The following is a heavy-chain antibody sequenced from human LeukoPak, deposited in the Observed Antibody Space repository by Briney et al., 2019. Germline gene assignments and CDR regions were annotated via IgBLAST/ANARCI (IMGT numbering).Heavy chain of an antibody. J-gene: IGHJ4*02. D-gene: IGHD6-13*01. CDR3: ARDISSWYVFDY. CDR1: GFTFSSYG. Sequence: PGRSLRLSCAASGFTFSSYGMHWVRQAPGKGLEWVAVISYDGSNKYYADSVKGRFTISRDNSKNTLYLQMNSLRAEDTAVYYCARDISSWYVFDYWGQGTLVTVSS. CDR2: ISYDGSNK. V-gene: IGHV3-30*03.